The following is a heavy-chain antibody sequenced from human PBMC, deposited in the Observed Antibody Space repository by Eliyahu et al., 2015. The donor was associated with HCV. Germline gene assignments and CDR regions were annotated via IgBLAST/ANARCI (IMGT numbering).Heavy chain of an antibody. Sequence: EVQLVESGGGLVQPGRSLRLSCTASGFTFGDYAMSWFRQAPGKGLEWVGFIRSKAYGGTTEYAASVKGRFTISRDDSKSIAYLQMNSLKTEDTAVYYCTRGESYVTTYFRYWGQGTLVTVSS. CDR3: TRGESYVTTYFRY. CDR1: GFTFGDYA. CDR2: IRSKAYGGTT. V-gene: IGHV3-49*03. J-gene: IGHJ4*02. D-gene: IGHD4-11*01.